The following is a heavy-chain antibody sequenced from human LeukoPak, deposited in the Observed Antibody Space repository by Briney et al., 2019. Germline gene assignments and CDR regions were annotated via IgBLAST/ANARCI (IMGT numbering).Heavy chain of an antibody. V-gene: IGHV3-74*01. D-gene: IGHD3-10*01. J-gene: IGHJ5*01. Sequence: GGSLRLSCATSGFTLSSYWMHWVRQVPGKGLEWLSRIKTDGSSTSYADSVKGRFTISRDNAKNTLYLQMNSLRAEDTAVYYCAREGYYGSAALYSWGHGTLVTVSS. CDR1: GFTLSSYW. CDR2: IKTDGSST. CDR3: AREGYYGSAALYS.